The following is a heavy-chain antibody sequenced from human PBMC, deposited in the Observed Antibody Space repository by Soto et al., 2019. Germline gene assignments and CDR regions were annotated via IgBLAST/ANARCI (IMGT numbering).Heavy chain of an antibody. V-gene: IGHV4-30-2*01. CDR3: ASRKPPLSGYRY. CDR2: IYHSGST. D-gene: IGHD3-22*01. J-gene: IGHJ4*02. Sequence: PSETLSLTCAVSGGSISSGGYSWSWIRQPPGKGLEWIGYIYHSGSTYYNPSLKSRVTISVDRSKNQFSLKLSSVTAADTAVYYCASRKPPLSGYRYWGQGTLVTVSS. CDR1: GGSISSGGYS.